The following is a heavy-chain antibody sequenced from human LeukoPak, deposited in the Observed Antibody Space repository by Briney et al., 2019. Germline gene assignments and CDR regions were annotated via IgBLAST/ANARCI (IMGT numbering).Heavy chain of an antibody. J-gene: IGHJ4*02. CDR1: GFTFSGFA. V-gene: IGHV3-30*04. CDR3: ARSYCSGLSCYLFDY. CDR2: ISYDGSNE. D-gene: IGHD2-15*01. Sequence: PGGSLRLSCAASGFTFSGFALHWVRQTPGEGLEWVALISYDGSNEYYADSVKGRFTISRDNPKNTLNLQMNSLRAEDTAVYYCARSYCSGLSCYLFDYWGQGTLVAVSS.